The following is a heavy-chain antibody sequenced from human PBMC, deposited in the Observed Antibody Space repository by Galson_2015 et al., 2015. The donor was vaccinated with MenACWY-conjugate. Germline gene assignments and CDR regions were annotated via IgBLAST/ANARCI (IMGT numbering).Heavy chain of an antibody. V-gene: IGHV3-23*01. CDR3: AKKFGSSSWFRGFDS. CDR2: ISGSGGTI. Sequence: SLRLSCAASGFTFSGYAMTWVRQAPGKGLEWVSVISGSGGTIYYAESVKGRFTISRDNSKNTLFLEMNSLRAEDTAVHYCAKKFGSSSWFRGFDSWGQGTLVTVSS. D-gene: IGHD6-13*01. CDR1: GFTFSGYA. J-gene: IGHJ4*02.